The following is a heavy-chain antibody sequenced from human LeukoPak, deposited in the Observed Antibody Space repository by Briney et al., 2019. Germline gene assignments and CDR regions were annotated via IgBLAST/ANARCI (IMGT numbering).Heavy chain of an antibody. V-gene: IGHV4-31*03. D-gene: IGHD5/OR15-5a*01. Sequence: SETLSLTCSVSDDSISRRGYYWSWIRQRPGMGLEWMGYIYYNGRSGNTYYNLALKSRVTMSINTGEKHFSLRLTSVTAADTAVYYCANSLPTVSTRNYFDYWGQGTLVIVSS. CDR2: IYYNGRSGNT. CDR1: DDSISRRGYY. CDR3: ANSLPTVSTRNYFDY. J-gene: IGHJ4*02.